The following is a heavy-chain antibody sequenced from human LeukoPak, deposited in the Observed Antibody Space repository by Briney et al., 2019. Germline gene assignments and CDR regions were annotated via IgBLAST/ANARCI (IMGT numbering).Heavy chain of an antibody. D-gene: IGHD3-9*01. CDR1: GGSFSGYY. Sequence: SETLSLTCVVYGGSFSGYYWSWVRQPPGKGLEWIWEINHSGSTNYNPSLKSRVTISVYTSKNQFSLKLSSLTPPGTPAYYCARGAASYYDILTGYYPFDYWGQGTLVTV. J-gene: IGHJ4*02. CDR3: ARGAASYYDILTGYYPFDY. V-gene: IGHV4-34*01. CDR2: INHSGST.